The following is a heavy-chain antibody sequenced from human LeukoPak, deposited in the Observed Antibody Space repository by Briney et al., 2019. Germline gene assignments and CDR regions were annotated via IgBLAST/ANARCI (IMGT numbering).Heavy chain of an antibody. V-gene: IGHV4-61*02. J-gene: IGHJ6*03. CDR1: GGSISSGSYY. CDR3: ARDRSYSYGYYYYYYMDV. Sequence: SQTLSLTCTVSGGSISSGSYYWSWIRQPAGKGLEWIGRIYTSGSTNYNPSLKSRVTISVDTSKNQFSLKLSSVTAADTAVYYCARDRSYSYGYYYYYYMDVWGKGTTVTVSS. CDR2: IYTSGST. D-gene: IGHD5-18*01.